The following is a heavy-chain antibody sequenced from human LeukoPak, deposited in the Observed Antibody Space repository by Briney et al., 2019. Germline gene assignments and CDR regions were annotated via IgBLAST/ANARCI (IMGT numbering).Heavy chain of an antibody. V-gene: IGHV4-59*01. CDR2: IYYSGST. J-gene: IGHJ4*02. Sequence: SETLSLTCTVSGVSISSYYWSWIRQPPGKRLEWIGYIYYSGSTNYNPSLKSRVTISVDTSKNQFSLKLSSVTAADTAVYYCARARYFDWLLDFDYWGQGTLVTGSS. CDR3: ARARYFDWLLDFDY. D-gene: IGHD3-9*01. CDR1: GVSISSYY.